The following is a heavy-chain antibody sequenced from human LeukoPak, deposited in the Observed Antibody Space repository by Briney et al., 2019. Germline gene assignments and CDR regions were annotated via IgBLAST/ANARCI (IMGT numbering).Heavy chain of an antibody. CDR1: GFTFSSYG. CDR3: ASSPGVITIFGVVSDY. CDR2: ISYDGSNK. J-gene: IGHJ4*02. Sequence: TGGSLRLSCAASGFTFSSYGMHWVRQAPGKGLEWVAVISYDGSNKYYADSVKGRFTISRDNSKNTLYLQMNSLRAEDTAVYYCASSPGVITIFGVVSDYWGQGTLVTVSS. D-gene: IGHD3-3*01. V-gene: IGHV3-30*03.